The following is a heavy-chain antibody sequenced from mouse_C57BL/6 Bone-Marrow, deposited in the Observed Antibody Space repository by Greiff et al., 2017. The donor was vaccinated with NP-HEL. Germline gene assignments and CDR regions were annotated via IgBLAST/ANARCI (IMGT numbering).Heavy chain of an antibody. CDR1: GYTFTDYY. V-gene: IGHV1-76*01. CDR2: LYPGSGNT. D-gene: IGHD4-1*01. J-gene: IGHJ2*01. CDR3: ARSIGWEFDY. Sequence: QVQLQQSGAELVRPGASVKLSCKASGYTFTDYYINWVKQRPGQGLEWIARLYPGSGNTYYNEKFKGKATLTAEKSSSTAYMQLSSLTSEDSAVYFCARSIGWEFDYWGQGTTLTVSS.